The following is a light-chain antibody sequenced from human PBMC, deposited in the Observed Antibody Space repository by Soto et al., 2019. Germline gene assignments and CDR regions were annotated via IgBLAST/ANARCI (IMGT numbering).Light chain of an antibody. CDR2: RAS. J-gene: IGKJ5*01. V-gene: IGKV3-15*01. CDR1: QSISNN. CDR3: QQFNDWPLT. Sequence: EIVMTHSPATLSVSPGERGTLSCRASQSISNNLAWYQQKPGQAPRLLISRASIRATGIPARFSGSGSGTDFTLIISSLQSEDSAVYYCQQFNDWPLTFGQGTRLEIK.